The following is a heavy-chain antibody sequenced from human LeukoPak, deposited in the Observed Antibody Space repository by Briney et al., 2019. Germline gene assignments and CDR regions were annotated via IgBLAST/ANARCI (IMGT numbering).Heavy chain of an antibody. Sequence: SGPTLVKPTQTLTLTCTFSGFSLSTRGVGVGWIRQPPGKALEWLAVIYWDDDKRYSPSLKSRLTITKDTSKNQVVLTMTNMDPVDTATYYCAPTTTITAGDYWGQGTLVTVSS. J-gene: IGHJ4*02. CDR3: APTTTITAGDY. CDR2: IYWDDDK. V-gene: IGHV2-5*02. CDR1: GFSLSTRGVG. D-gene: IGHD4-11*01.